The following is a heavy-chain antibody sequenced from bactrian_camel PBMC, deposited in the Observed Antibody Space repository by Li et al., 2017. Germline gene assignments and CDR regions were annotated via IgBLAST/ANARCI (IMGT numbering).Heavy chain of an antibody. CDR3: GAGERRFYGSHFDDYNY. V-gene: IGHV3S53*01. CDR1: GPAHLKNC. D-gene: IGHD3*01. CDR2: ADVDGAI. Sequence: VQLVESGGGSVQAGGSLSLSCAVSGPAHLKNCMAWFHQAPGKERTGVAAADVDGAIIYADSVRGRFTISRDNVKNTLTLQMASLKPEDTGMYFCGAGERRFYGSHFDDYNYWGQGTQVTVS. J-gene: IGHJ4*01.